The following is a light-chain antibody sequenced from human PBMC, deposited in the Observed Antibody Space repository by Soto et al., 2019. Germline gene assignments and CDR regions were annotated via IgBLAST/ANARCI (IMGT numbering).Light chain of an antibody. J-gene: IGKJ1*01. V-gene: IGKV2-30*01. CDR3: MQGTPWPRT. Sequence: DVVMTHSPLSLPVTLGQPASISCRSSQSLVYSDGNSYLTWSQQRPGQSPRSLVSKVSNRDSGVPDRFSGSGSGTDFTLKISRVEADDVGIYYCMQGTPWPRTFGQGTKVEI. CDR1: QSLVYSDGNSY. CDR2: KVS.